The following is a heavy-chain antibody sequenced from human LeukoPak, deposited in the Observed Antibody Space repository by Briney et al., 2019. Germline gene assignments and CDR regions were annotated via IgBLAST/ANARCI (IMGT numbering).Heavy chain of an antibody. CDR1: GGAFVNYG. Sequence: GASVKVSCKSSGGAFVNYGISWVRQAPGQGLQWMGGIIPISGTTLYAPKFQGRVTITADKSTSTAYMELSSLRSEDTAVYYCARVIGGPDSSGYYYDYWGQGTLVTVSS. D-gene: IGHD3-22*01. J-gene: IGHJ4*02. CDR2: IIPISGTT. CDR3: ARVIGGPDSSGYYYDY. V-gene: IGHV1-69*06.